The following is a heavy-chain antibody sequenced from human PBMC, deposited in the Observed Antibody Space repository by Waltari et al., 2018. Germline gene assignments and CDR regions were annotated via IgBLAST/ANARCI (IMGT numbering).Heavy chain of an antibody. Sequence: QLLESGGGLVKPGGSLRISCAASGFTFSPHNLNWVRQAPGKGLEWVASISTSSSYIFYADSLEGRFTISRDNAKESLFLQMNSLRVEDTAIYYCARGQVGATVSNYFDLWGQGTLVTVSS. CDR3: ARGQVGATVSNYFDL. D-gene: IGHD1-26*01. V-gene: IGHV3-21*01. CDR1: GFTFSPHN. J-gene: IGHJ4*02. CDR2: ISTSSSYI.